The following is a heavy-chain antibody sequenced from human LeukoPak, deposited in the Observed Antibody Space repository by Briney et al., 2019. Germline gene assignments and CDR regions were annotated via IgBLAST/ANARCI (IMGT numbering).Heavy chain of an antibody. Sequence: GASVKVSCKASGYTFTSYGISWVRQAPGQGLEWMGGIIPIFGTANYAQKFQGRVTITTDESTSTAYMELSSLRSEDTAVYYCARATGIDCSSTSCRSPAQYYMDVWGKGTTVTVSS. CDR2: IIPIFGTA. J-gene: IGHJ6*03. D-gene: IGHD2-2*01. CDR3: ARATGIDCSSTSCRSPAQYYMDV. V-gene: IGHV1-69*05. CDR1: GYTFTSYG.